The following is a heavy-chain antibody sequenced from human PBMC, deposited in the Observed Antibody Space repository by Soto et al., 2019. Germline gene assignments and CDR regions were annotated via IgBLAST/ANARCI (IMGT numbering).Heavy chain of an antibody. CDR3: ARALGYCSSTSCPYDAFDI. Sequence: ASVKVSCKASGYTFSSYGISWVRQAPGQGLEWMGWISAYNGNTNYAQKLQGRVTMTTDTSTSTAYMELRSLRPDDTAVYYCARALGYCSSTSCPYDAFDIWGQGTMVTVSS. CDR2: ISAYNGNT. J-gene: IGHJ3*02. V-gene: IGHV1-18*01. D-gene: IGHD2-2*01. CDR1: GYTFSSYG.